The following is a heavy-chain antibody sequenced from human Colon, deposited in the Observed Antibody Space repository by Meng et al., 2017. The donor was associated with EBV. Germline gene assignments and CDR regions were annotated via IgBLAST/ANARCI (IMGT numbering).Heavy chain of an antibody. CDR3: ARDRKHYGERGWFDP. V-gene: IGHV4-30-4*01. Sequence: QVQVQESGPGLLQPSQTRSLTCTVSGGSSSSGDYYWSWIRQPPGKGLEWIGYIYYSGSTYSNASLKSRVTISIDRSKNQFSLKLSSVTAADTAVYYCARDRKHYGERGWFDPWGQGTLVTVSS. CDR2: IYYSGST. CDR1: GGSSSSGDYY. D-gene: IGHD4-17*01. J-gene: IGHJ5*02.